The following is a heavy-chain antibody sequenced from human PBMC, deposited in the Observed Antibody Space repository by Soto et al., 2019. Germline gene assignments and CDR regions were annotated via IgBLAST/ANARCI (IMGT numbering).Heavy chain of an antibody. CDR2: IYYSGST. CDR1: GGSISSGDYY. Sequence: QVQLQESGPGLVKPSQTLSLTCTVSGGSISSGDYYWSWIRQPPGKGLEWIGYIYYSGSTYYNPSLKSRVTISVDTSKNQFSLKLSSVTAADTAVYYCARACGDSPDTPIVFDYWGQGTLVTVSS. V-gene: IGHV4-30-4*01. J-gene: IGHJ4*02. D-gene: IGHD4-17*01. CDR3: ARACGDSPDTPIVFDY.